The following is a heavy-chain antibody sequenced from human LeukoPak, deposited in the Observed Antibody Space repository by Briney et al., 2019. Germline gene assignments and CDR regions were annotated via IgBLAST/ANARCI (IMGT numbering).Heavy chain of an antibody. CDR3: ARSIYTMVRELGSYGMDV. J-gene: IGHJ6*02. D-gene: IGHD3-10*01. CDR2: IHYSGST. V-gene: IGHV4-59*01. Sequence: PSETLSLTCTVSGGSISSYYWSWIRQPPGKGLEWIGYIHYSGSTNYNPSLKSRVTISVDTSKNQFSLKLSSVTAADTAVYYCARSIYTMVRELGSYGMDVWGQGTTVTVSS. CDR1: GGSISSYY.